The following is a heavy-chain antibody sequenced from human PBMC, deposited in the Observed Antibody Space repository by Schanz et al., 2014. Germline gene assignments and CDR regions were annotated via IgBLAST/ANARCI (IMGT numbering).Heavy chain of an antibody. Sequence: EVQLVESGGGLVQPGGSLRLSCSASGFTFSIYAMHWVRQAPGKGLEWISYITYNGGTIYYADSVKGRFTISRDNAKNSLFLQMNSLRAEDTAVYYCARGGPAYYFDDWGQGTLVTVSS. V-gene: IGHV3-48*01. CDR3: ARGGPAYYFDD. CDR1: GFTFSIYA. J-gene: IGHJ4*02. CDR2: ITYNGGTI.